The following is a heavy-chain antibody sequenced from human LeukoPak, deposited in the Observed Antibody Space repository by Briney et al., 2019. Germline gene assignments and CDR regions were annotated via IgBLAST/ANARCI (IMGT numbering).Heavy chain of an antibody. CDR3: TTESAAAGRFEY. CDR2: IKSKTDGGTT. J-gene: IGHJ4*02. V-gene: IGHV3-15*01. Sequence: GGSLRLSCAASGFTFSNAWMSWVRQAPGKGLEWVGRIKSKTDGGTTVYAAPVKGRFSISRDDSKNTLYLQMNSLKTEDTAVYYCTTESAAAGRFEYWGQGTLVTVSS. CDR1: GFTFSNAW. D-gene: IGHD6-13*01.